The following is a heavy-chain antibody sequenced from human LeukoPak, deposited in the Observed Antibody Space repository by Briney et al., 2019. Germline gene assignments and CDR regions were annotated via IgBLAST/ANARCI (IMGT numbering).Heavy chain of an antibody. CDR1: GASITIGAESYH. D-gene: IGHD1-14*01. Sequence: SETLSLTCTVSGASITIGAESYHWGWIRQPPGKGLEWTGEINHSGSTNYNPSLKSRVTISVDTSKNQFSLKLSSVTAADTAVYYCARGPAIAQPGNWFDPWGQGTLVTVSS. CDR2: INHSGST. V-gene: IGHV4-39*07. J-gene: IGHJ5*02. CDR3: ARGPAIAQPGNWFDP.